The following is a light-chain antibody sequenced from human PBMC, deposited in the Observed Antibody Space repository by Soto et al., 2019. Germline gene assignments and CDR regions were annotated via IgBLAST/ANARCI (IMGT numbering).Light chain of an antibody. Sequence: QSVLTQPASVSGSPGQSITISCTGSSSDVGSYNFVSWYQQHPGKTPTLMIYEVSKRPSGVSNRFSGSKSGNTASLTISGLQAEDEADYYCSYGGSNIYVMFGGGTKVTVL. J-gene: IGLJ3*02. CDR2: EVS. CDR3: CSYGGSNIYVM. CDR1: SSDVGSYNF. V-gene: IGLV2-23*02.